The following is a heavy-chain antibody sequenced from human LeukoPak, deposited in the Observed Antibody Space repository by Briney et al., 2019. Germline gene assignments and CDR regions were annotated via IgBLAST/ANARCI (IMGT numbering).Heavy chain of an antibody. D-gene: IGHD3-16*01. Sequence: GGSLSLSCAASGLTVSSNYMSWVRQAPGKGLEWVSVIYSGGSTYYADSVKGRFTISRDNAKNTVYLQMNSLRAEDTALYYCVRGQARAWGLDYWGQGTPVTVSS. CDR3: VRGQARAWGLDY. V-gene: IGHV3-66*01. J-gene: IGHJ4*02. CDR2: IYSGGST. CDR1: GLTVSSNY.